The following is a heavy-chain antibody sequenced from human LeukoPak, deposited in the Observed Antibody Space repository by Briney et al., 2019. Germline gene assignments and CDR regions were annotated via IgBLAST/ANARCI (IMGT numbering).Heavy chain of an antibody. D-gene: IGHD3-10*01. V-gene: IGHV1-2*02. J-gene: IGHJ4*02. CDR3: ARGEPMVRGVIGY. CDR2: INPNSGGT. CDR1: GYTLTGYY. Sequence: ASVKVSCKASGYTLTGYYMHWVRQAPGQGLEWMGWINPNSGGTNYAQKFQGRVTMTRDTSISTAYMELSRLRSDDTAVYYCARGEPMVRGVIGYWGQGTLVTVSS.